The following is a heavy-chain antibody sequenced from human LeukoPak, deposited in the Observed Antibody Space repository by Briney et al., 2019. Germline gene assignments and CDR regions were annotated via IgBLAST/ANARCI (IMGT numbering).Heavy chain of an antibody. CDR2: IGGSGGST. V-gene: IGHV3-23*01. J-gene: IGHJ1*01. Sequence: PGGSLRLSCVAPGFTFSRSAMTWVRQAPGKGLEWVSAIGGSGGSTYYADSVKGRFTISRDNSKNTVYLQLNSLRGEDTAVYYCGKTIQESSGVGGDWGQGTLVTVSS. D-gene: IGHD1-26*01. CDR3: GKTIQESSGVGGD. CDR1: GFTFSRSA.